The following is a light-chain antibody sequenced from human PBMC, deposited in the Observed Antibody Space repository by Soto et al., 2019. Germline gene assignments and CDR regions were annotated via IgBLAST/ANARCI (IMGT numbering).Light chain of an antibody. J-gene: IGKJ4*01. CDR1: QSVSSRY. Sequence: EIVLTQSPGTLSLSPGERATLSCRASQSVSSRYLAWYQQKPGQAPRLLIYGVSSRATGIPDRFSGSGSGTDFTLTISRLEPEDFAVYYCQQYDSSPPGLTFGGGTKVEIK. CDR2: GVS. V-gene: IGKV3-20*01. CDR3: QQYDSSPPGLT.